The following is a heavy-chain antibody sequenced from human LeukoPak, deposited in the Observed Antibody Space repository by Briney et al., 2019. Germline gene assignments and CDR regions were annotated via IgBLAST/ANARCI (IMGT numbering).Heavy chain of an antibody. CDR1: GGTFSSYA. V-gene: IGHV1-69*01. Sequence: SVKVSCKASGGTFSSYAISWMRQAPGQGLEWMGGIIPIFGTANYAQKFQGRVTITADESTSTAYMELSSLRSEDTAVYYCARDKRDPSYYYYGMDVWGKGTTVTVSS. CDR2: IIPIFGTA. CDR3: ARDKRDPSYYYYGMDV. J-gene: IGHJ6*04.